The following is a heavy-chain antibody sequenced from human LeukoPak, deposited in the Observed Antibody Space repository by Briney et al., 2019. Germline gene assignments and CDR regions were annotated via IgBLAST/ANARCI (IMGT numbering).Heavy chain of an antibody. Sequence: GGSLRLSCAASGFTFSSYAMHWVRQAPGKGLEWVAVISYDGSNKYYADSVKGRFTISRDNSKNTLYLQMNSLRVEDTALYYCARDGSSWYMDYWGQGTLVTVSS. CDR1: GFTFSSYA. J-gene: IGHJ4*02. V-gene: IGHV3-30-3*01. CDR3: ARDGSSWYMDY. D-gene: IGHD6-13*01. CDR2: ISYDGSNK.